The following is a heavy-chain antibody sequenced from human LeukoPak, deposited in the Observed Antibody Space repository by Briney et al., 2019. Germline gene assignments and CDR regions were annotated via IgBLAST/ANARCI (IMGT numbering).Heavy chain of an antibody. CDR3: AELGITMIGGV. Sequence: GWSLPLSCAASGLTFSSYELNWVRPAAGKGLAWVSYISSSGSTIYYAVSVKGRFTISRDNAKNSLYLQMNSLRAEDTAVYYCAELGITMIGGVWGKGTTVTISS. V-gene: IGHV3-48*03. CDR1: GLTFSSYE. D-gene: IGHD3-10*02. CDR2: ISSSGSTI. J-gene: IGHJ6*04.